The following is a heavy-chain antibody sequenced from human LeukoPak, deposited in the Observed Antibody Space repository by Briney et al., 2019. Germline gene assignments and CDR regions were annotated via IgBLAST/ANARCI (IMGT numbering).Heavy chain of an antibody. CDR2: INTNTGNP. D-gene: IGHD6-19*01. V-gene: IGHV7-4-1*02. J-gene: IGHJ6*02. Sequence: ASVKVSCKASGYTFTSYAMNWVRQAPGQGLEWMGWINTNTGNPTYAQGFTGRFVFSLDTSVSTAYLQISSLKAEDTAVYYCARELDPTGVGEDRIVVASGYYGMDVWGQGTTVTVSS. CDR3: ARELDPTGVGEDRIVVASGYYGMDV. CDR1: GYTFTSYA.